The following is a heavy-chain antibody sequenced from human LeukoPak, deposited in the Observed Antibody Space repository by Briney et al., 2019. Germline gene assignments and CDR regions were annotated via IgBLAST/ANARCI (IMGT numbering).Heavy chain of an antibody. Sequence: PSETLSLTCTVSGGSINNYYWSWIRQPAGKGLEWIGRISPSGTTNYNPSLKSRVTMSLDTSTNQFSPKLSSVTAADTAVYYCARYPQGYDSSGFGFDYWGQGTPVTVPS. J-gene: IGHJ4*02. V-gene: IGHV4-4*07. CDR1: GGSINNYY. D-gene: IGHD3-22*01. CDR2: ISPSGTT. CDR3: ARYPQGYDSSGFGFDY.